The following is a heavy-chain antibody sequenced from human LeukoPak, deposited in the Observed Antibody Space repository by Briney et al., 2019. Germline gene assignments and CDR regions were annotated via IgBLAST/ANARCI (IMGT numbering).Heavy chain of an antibody. CDR3: VRDRGAYRPIDY. Sequence: GGSLRLSCAASAFSLNAYNMNWVRQAPGKGLEWVSSISYTGTYIYYADSVKGRFTISRDNAQNSLYLQVNSLRAEDTAIYYCVRDRGAYRPIDYWGQGTLVTVSS. V-gene: IGHV3-21*04. D-gene: IGHD1-26*01. J-gene: IGHJ4*02. CDR2: ISYTGTYI. CDR1: AFSLNAYN.